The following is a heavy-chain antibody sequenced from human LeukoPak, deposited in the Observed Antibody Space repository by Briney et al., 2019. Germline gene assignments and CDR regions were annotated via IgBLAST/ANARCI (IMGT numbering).Heavy chain of an antibody. D-gene: IGHD3-16*01. J-gene: IGHJ4*02. Sequence: SETLSLTCTVSGGSISSGGYYWSWIPRHPGKGLEWIGYIYYSGSTYYNPSLKSRVTISVDTSKNQFSLKLSSVTAADTAVYYCARVLGSTMITFAGMVDYWGQGTLLTVSS. CDR2: IYYSGST. CDR1: GGSISSGGYY. CDR3: ARVLGSTMITFAGMVDY. V-gene: IGHV4-31*03.